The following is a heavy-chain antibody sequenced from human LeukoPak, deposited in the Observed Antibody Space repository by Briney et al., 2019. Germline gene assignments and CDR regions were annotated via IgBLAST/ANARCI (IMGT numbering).Heavy chain of an antibody. V-gene: IGHV3-23*01. CDR3: AKHVLEAAVYYYYMEV. CDR2: ISGSGVTT. J-gene: IGHJ6*03. D-gene: IGHD6-13*01. Sequence: GGSLRLSCAASGFTFSNNAMGWGRRAPGKGLEWISSISGSGVTTFYAGSVKGRFTISRDNSKNTVYLQMESLRAEDTAVYFCAKHVLEAAVYYYYMEVWGKGTTVIVSS. CDR1: GFTFSNNA.